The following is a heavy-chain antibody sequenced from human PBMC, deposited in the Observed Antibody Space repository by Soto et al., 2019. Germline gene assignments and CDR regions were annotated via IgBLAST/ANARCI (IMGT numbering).Heavy chain of an antibody. CDR2: MYYSGNP. CDR3: ARPLFNNKKDYFDM. V-gene: IGHV4-59*08. Sequence: SETLSLTCSVSGGSMNRYYWTWIRQSPGKALECIGYMYYSGNPNYKGNTRYNPSLKSRVTMSVDSSKGQFSLKMTSVTAADTAIYYCARPLFNNKKDYFDMCGQGAIVTVS. CDR1: GGSMNRYY. D-gene: IGHD3-10*01. J-gene: IGHJ3*02.